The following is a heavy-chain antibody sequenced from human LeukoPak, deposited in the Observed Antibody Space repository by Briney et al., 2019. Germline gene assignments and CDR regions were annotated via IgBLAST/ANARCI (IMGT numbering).Heavy chain of an antibody. D-gene: IGHD2-2*01. Sequence: PGGSLRLSCAASGFTFSSYSMNWVRQAPGKGLEWVSSISSSSSYIYYADSVKGRFTISRDNAKNSLYLQMNSLRAEDTAVYYCARRDDGSSTSYYYYYMGVWGKGTTVTISS. J-gene: IGHJ6*03. CDR3: ARRDDGSSTSYYYYYMGV. V-gene: IGHV3-21*01. CDR2: ISSSSSYI. CDR1: GFTFSSYS.